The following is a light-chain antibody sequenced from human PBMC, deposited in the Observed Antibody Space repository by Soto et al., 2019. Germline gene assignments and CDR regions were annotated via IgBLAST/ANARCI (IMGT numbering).Light chain of an antibody. J-gene: IGKJ5*01. CDR2: AAS. CDR1: QSINTY. CDR3: HQCSIAPIT. Sequence: IQLTQFPASLSASVGDRVAITCRTSQSINTYLNWYQQKPGRAPNLLIYAASSLQSGIPSRFTGSGAGTDFTLTTTGLQPEVFATYYCHQCSIAPITFGQGTRLEI. V-gene: IGKV1-39*01.